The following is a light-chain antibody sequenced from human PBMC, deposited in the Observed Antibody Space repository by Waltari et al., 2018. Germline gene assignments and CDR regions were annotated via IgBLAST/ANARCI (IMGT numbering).Light chain of an antibody. V-gene: IGLV2-8*01. Sequence: QSALTQPPSASGSPGQSVTISCTGTSSDVGGYSYVSWYQHHPGKAPKLIIYEVYKRPAGVPDRFSGSKSCNTASLTVSGLQAEDEADYYCSSYAGSNNLGVFGTGTKVTVL. J-gene: IGLJ1*01. CDR3: SSYAGSNNLGV. CDR1: SSDVGGYSY. CDR2: EVY.